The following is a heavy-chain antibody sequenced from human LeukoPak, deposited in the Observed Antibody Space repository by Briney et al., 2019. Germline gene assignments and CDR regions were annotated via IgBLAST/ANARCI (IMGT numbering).Heavy chain of an antibody. J-gene: IGHJ5*02. CDR1: GFTFSSYG. V-gene: IGHV3-33*01. D-gene: IGHD3-10*01. CDR2: IWYDGSNK. Sequence: GGSLRLSCAASGFTFSSYGMHWVRQAPGKGLEWVAVIWYDGSNKYYADSVKGRFTIFRDNSENTLYLQMNSLRAEDTAVYYCARDLGFGELLRNWFDPWGQGTLVTVSS. CDR3: ARDLGFGELLRNWFDP.